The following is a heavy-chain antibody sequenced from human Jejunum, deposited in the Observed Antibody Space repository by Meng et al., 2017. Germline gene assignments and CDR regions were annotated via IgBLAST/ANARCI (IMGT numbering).Heavy chain of an antibody. J-gene: IGHJ4*02. Sequence: SETLSLTCTVSGGSVSSGSAYWSWIRQPPGKGLEWIGYISYSGSTNYNPSLKSRVTISVDTSKNQFTLKLSSVTAADTAVYYCSREYCPTTSCYFDYWGQGTLVTVSS. V-gene: IGHV4-61*01. CDR1: GGSVSSGSAY. CDR3: SREYCPTTSCYFDY. D-gene: IGHD2-2*01. CDR2: ISYSGST.